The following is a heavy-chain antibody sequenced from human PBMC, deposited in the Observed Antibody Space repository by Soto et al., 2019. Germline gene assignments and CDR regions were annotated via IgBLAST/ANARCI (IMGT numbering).Heavy chain of an antibody. CDR2: TYYRSKWYN. J-gene: IGHJ3*02. Sequence: QTLSLPFAISGDSVSSNSAAWNLIRHSPSRGLEWLGRTYYRSKWYNDYAVSVKSRITINPDTSKNQFSLQLNSVTPEDTAVYYCAREFGEAVAGFAFDIWGQGTMVTVSS. CDR3: AREFGEAVAGFAFDI. V-gene: IGHV6-1*01. D-gene: IGHD6-19*01. CDR1: GDSVSSNSAA.